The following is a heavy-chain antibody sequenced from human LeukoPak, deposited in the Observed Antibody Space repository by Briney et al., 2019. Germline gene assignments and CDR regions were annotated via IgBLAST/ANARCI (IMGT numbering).Heavy chain of an antibody. CDR1: GYTFTRYG. CDR2: ISGSNGNT. CDR3: ARITMVRGVIFDWYFDL. V-gene: IGHV1-18*01. D-gene: IGHD3-10*01. J-gene: IGHJ2*01. Sequence: ASVKVSCKASGYTFTRYGMSWVRRAPGQGLEWMGWISGSNGNTNYAQKLQGRVTMTTDTSTSTAYMELRSLRSDDTAVYYCARITMVRGVIFDWYFDLWGRGTLVTVSS.